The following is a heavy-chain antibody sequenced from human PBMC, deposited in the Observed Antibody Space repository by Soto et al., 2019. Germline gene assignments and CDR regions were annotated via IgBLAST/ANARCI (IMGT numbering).Heavy chain of an antibody. CDR2: ISYDGSNK. D-gene: IGHD3-3*01. CDR3: RKERGRVHRFWKWSLHEAFDI. Sequence: PGGSLRLSCAASGFTFSSYDMHWVRQAPGKGLEWVAVISYDGSNKYYAASVKGRFTISRANYKNTLYLQMNSLRAEDTALYYCRKERGRVHRFWKWSLHEAFDIWGQGTMVTVSS. V-gene: IGHV3-30*18. CDR1: GFTFSSYD. J-gene: IGHJ3*02.